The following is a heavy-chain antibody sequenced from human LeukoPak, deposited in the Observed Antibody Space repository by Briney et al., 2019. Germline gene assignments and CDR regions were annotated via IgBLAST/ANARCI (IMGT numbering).Heavy chain of an antibody. J-gene: IGHJ3*02. Sequence: SQTLSLTCTVSGGSISSGSYYWSWIRQPAGKGLEWIGRIYTSGSTNYNPSLKSRVTISVDTSKNQFSLKLSSVTAADTAVYYCARASSEADAFDIWGQGTMVTVSS. CDR1: GGSISSGSYY. D-gene: IGHD3-10*01. V-gene: IGHV4-61*02. CDR2: IYTSGST. CDR3: ARASSEADAFDI.